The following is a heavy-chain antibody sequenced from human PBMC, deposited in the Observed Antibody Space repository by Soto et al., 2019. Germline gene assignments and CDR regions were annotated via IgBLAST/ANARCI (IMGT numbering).Heavy chain of an antibody. CDR1: GYSFTSYW. CDR3: ARHGNDILTGYLASTDYYGMDV. D-gene: IGHD3-9*01. J-gene: IGHJ6*02. Sequence: GESLKISCKGSGYSFTSYWISWVRQMPGKGLEWMGRIDPSDSYTNYSPSFQGHVTISADKSISTAYLQWSSLKASDTAMYYCARHGNDILTGYLASTDYYGMDVWGQGTTVTVSS. CDR2: IDPSDSYT. V-gene: IGHV5-10-1*01.